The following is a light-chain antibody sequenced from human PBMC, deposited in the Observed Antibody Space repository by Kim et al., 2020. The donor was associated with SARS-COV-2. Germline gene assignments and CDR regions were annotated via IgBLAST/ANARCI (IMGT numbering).Light chain of an antibody. CDR3: SSYSTTTVL. Sequence: QYALTQPASVYESPGQAINISCTGNKSDVGSYNRVSWYQQHPGKAPKLMIYDVSKRPSGVSNRFSGSKSGNTASLTIYGLQAEDEADYYCSSYSTTTVLFGGGTQLTVL. CDR2: DVS. V-gene: IGLV2-14*01. CDR1: KSDVGSYNR. J-gene: IGLJ2*01.